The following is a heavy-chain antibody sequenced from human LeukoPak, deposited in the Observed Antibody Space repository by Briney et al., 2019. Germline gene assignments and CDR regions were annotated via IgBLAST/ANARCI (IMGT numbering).Heavy chain of an antibody. CDR3: TTIKRGNIFGYFDF. D-gene: IGHD5-18*01. Sequence: SETLSLTCTVSGGSMTTHHWNWIRQTPGKGLEWIGYVFDSGRTKENPSLKSRVTLSADTSKNQLSLRLSSVTAADTAVYYCTTIKRGNIFGYFDFWVQGTLVSVSS. CDR1: GGSMTTHH. CDR2: VFDSGRT. J-gene: IGHJ4*02. V-gene: IGHV4-59*11.